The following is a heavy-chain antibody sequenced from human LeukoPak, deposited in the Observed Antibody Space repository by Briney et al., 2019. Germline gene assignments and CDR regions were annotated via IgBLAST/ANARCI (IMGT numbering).Heavy chain of an antibody. CDR2: VSSGSNP. V-gene: IGHV3-66*01. Sequence: GGSLRLSCAASGFSVSSNYLSWVRQAPGKGLECVSVVSSGSNPFYADSVKGRFTLSRDNSKNILYLQMNSLRAEDTAVYYCAKVAVRIAVAGSLLRWGQGTLVTVSS. CDR1: GFSVSSNY. CDR3: AKVAVRIAVAGSLLR. D-gene: IGHD6-19*01. J-gene: IGHJ4*02.